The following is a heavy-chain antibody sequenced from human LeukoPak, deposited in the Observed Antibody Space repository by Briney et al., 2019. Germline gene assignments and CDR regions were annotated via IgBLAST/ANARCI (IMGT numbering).Heavy chain of an antibody. J-gene: IGHJ4*02. V-gene: IGHV3-9*03. CDR3: AKGEDGYNYGGFDY. D-gene: IGHD5-24*01. CDR1: GFTFDDYA. CDR2: ISWNSGSI. Sequence: PGGSLRLSCAASGFTFDDYAMHWVRQAPGKGLEWVSGISWNSGSIGYADSVKGRFTISRDNAKNSLYLQMNSLRAEDMASYYCAKGEDGYNYGGFDYWGQGTLVTVSS.